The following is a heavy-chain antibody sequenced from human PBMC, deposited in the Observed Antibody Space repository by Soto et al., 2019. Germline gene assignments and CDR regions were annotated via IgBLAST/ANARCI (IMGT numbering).Heavy chain of an antibody. J-gene: IGHJ4*02. CDR2: ISWNSGNI. CDR1: GFTFDDHA. Sequence: GGSLRLSCAASGFTFDDHAMHWVRQVPGKGLEWVSGISWNSGNIGYADSVKGRFTISRDNAENSLYLQMNSLRVEDTALYYCVRDMDVSGYARFDYWGQRTLVTVSS. CDR3: VRDMDVSGYARFDY. V-gene: IGHV3-9*01. D-gene: IGHD3-22*01.